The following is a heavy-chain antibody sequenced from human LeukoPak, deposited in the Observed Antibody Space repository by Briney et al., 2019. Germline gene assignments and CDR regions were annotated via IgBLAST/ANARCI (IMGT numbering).Heavy chain of an antibody. V-gene: IGHV3-30*01. D-gene: IGHD4-17*01. J-gene: IGHJ4*02. CDR2: ISYDGDNT. CDR3: ARGDYEVY. CDR1: GFTLSTYV. Sequence: PGGSLRLSCAASGFTLSTYVMHWVRQAPGKRLEWVAYISYDGDNTYYADSVKGRFTISRDNSKNTLYLLVNSLTVEDTAVYYCARGDYEVYWGQGTLVTDSS.